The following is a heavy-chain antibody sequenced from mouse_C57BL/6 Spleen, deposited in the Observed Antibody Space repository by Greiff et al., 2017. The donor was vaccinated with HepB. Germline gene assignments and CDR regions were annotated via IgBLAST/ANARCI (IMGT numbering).Heavy chain of an antibody. CDR3: ARHRESLRGYFDV. D-gene: IGHD1-1*01. Sequence: VKLQESGPGLVAPSQSLSITCTVSGFSLTSYGVHWVRQPPGKGLEWLVVIWSDGSTTYNSALKSRLSISKDNSKSQVFLKMNSLQTDDTAMYYCARHRESLRGYFDVWGTGTTVTVSS. CDR1: GFSLTSYG. V-gene: IGHV2-6-1*01. CDR2: IWSDGST. J-gene: IGHJ1*03.